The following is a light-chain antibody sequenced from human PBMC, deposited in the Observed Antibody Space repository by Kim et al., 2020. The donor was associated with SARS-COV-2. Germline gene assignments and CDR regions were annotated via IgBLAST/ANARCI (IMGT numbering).Light chain of an antibody. CDR1: SSDVGGFHY. J-gene: IGLJ1*01. CDR3: TSYTASSTFV. CDR2: DVS. Sequence: QSALTRPASVSGSPGQSITISCTGTSSDVGGFHYVSWYQQHQDKAPKLIIYDVSKRPSGVSNRFSGSKSANTASLTISGLQAEDEADYYCTSYTASSTFVFGTGTKVTVL. V-gene: IGLV2-14*01.